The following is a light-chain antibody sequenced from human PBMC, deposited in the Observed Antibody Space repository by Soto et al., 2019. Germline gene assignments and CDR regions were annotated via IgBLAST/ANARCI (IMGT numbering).Light chain of an antibody. Sequence: EIVMTQSPATLSVSPGERATLSCRASQSVSSNLAWYQQKPGQAPRLLIYGASTRATGIPARFSGSGSGIEFTLTISSLQSEDFAVYYWEQYNNWPPYTFGQENKLDIK. V-gene: IGKV3-15*01. J-gene: IGKJ2*01. CDR1: QSVSSN. CDR2: GAS. CDR3: EQYNNWPPYT.